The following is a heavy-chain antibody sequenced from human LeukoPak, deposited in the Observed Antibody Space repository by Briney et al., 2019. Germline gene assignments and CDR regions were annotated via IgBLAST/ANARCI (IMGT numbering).Heavy chain of an antibody. J-gene: IGHJ4*02. Sequence: ASVKVSCKASGYTFTAYYMHWVRQAAGQGLKWMGWINPNSGGANYAQKFQGRVTMTRDTSISTAYMELSRLTSDDTAVYYCARDLDGYNDWGQGTLVTVSS. V-gene: IGHV1-2*02. D-gene: IGHD5-24*01. CDR3: ARDLDGYND. CDR2: INPNSGGA. CDR1: GYTFTAYY.